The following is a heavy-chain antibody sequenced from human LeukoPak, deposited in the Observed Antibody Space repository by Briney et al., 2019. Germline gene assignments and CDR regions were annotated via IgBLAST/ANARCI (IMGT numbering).Heavy chain of an antibody. J-gene: IGHJ4*02. V-gene: IGHV1-18*01. Sequence: GASVKVSCKASGYTFTSYGISWVRQAPGQGLEWMGWISAYNGNTNYAQKLQGRVTMTTDTSTSTAYMELRSLRSDDTALYYCARGGPSSGLTGYFDYWGQGTLVTVSS. CDR2: ISAYNGNT. D-gene: IGHD3-22*01. CDR3: ARGGPSSGLTGYFDY. CDR1: GYTFTSYG.